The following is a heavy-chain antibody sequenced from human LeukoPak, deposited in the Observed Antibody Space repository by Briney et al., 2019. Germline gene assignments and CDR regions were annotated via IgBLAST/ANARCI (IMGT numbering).Heavy chain of an antibody. V-gene: IGHV3-11*04. Sequence: GGSLRLSCAASGFTFSDAWMSWVRQAPGKGLEWASYISSSGSTIYYADSVKGRFTISRDNAKNSLYLQMNSLRAEDTAVYYCARQWLVSRSEMDVWGKGTTVTVSS. CDR3: ARQWLVSRSEMDV. J-gene: IGHJ6*04. CDR1: GFTFSDAW. CDR2: ISSSGSTI. D-gene: IGHD6-19*01.